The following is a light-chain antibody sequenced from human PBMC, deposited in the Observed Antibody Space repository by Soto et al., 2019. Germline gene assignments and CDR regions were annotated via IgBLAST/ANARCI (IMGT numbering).Light chain of an antibody. CDR2: DVS. CDR1: SSDDGGYNY. CDR3: SSYTSSSTPVV. J-gene: IGLJ2*01. V-gene: IGLV2-14*01. Sequence: QSALTQPASVSGFPGQSISISCTGTSSDDGGYNYVSWYQQHPGKAPKLMIYDVSNRPSGVSNRFSGSKSGNTASLTISGLQAEDEADYYCSSYTSSSTPVVFGGGTKLTVL.